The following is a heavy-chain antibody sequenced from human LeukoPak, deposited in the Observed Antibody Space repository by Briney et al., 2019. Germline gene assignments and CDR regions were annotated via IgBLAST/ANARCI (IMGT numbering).Heavy chain of an antibody. D-gene: IGHD3-3*01. Sequence: SVKVSCKASGGTFSSYAISWVRQAPGQGLEWMGGIIPIFGTANYAQKFQGRVTITADESTSTAYMELSSLRSEDTAVYYCAREGVVTIRDGSGAFDIWGQGTMVTVSS. CDR2: IIPIFGTA. CDR1: GGTFSSYA. J-gene: IGHJ3*02. CDR3: AREGVVTIRDGSGAFDI. V-gene: IGHV1-69*13.